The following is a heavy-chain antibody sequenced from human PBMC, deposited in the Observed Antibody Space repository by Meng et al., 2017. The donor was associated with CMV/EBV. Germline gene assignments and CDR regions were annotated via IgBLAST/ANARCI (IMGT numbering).Heavy chain of an antibody. CDR3: ARAPIFSGGDCSH. V-gene: IGHV1-18*01. J-gene: IGHJ4*02. D-gene: IGHD2-21*02. CDR1: GYTFSSYG. Sequence: QVLRVQSGAEVKKPGASVKGSCKASGYTFSSYGISWVRQAPGQGLEWMGWISGYNGQTKYAQKFQGRVTMTTDTPTSTAYMELRSLRSDDTAVYYCARAPIFSGGDCSHWGQGTLVTVSS. CDR2: ISGYNGQT.